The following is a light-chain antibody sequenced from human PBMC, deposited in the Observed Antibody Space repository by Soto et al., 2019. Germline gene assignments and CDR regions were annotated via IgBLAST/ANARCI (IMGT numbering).Light chain of an antibody. CDR2: DVS. CDR3: SSYTTTSTVL. J-gene: IGLJ2*01. V-gene: IGLV2-14*01. Sequence: QSVLTQPASVSGSPGQSIAIYCIGTSNDVGAYNYVSWYQQHPGKAPKLLIYDVSGRPSGVSDRFSGSKSGNSASLTISGLQAEDEAADYCSSYTTTSTVLFGGGTKLTVL. CDR1: SNDVGAYNY.